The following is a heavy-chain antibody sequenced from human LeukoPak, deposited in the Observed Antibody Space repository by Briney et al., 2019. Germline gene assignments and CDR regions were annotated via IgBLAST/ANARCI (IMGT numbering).Heavy chain of an antibody. V-gene: IGHV3-21*01. CDR3: ARCDGYGDYEVI. CDR1: TFTFSSYT. D-gene: IGHD4-17*01. Sequence: GGSLRLASAASTFTFSSYTMSWDRPAPEKGLEWVAYITSNSTYISYADSVKGRFTISRDNAKNSLYLQMNSRRAEDTAVYFCARCDGYGDYEVIWGQGTMVTVSS. J-gene: IGHJ3*02. CDR2: ITSNSTYI.